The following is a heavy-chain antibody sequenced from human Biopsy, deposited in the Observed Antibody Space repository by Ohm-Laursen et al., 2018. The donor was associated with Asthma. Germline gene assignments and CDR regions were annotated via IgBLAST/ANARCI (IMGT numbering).Heavy chain of an antibody. J-gene: IGHJ4*02. V-gene: IGHV4-30-4*01. CDR1: GGSISSGAYY. CDR3: ARRGGVRRYFDY. Sequence: TLSLTCTVSGGSISSGAYYWSWVRQPPGKGLERIGNIYYIGSTYYNPSLKSRVAISLDTSKNQFSLKLSSVTAADTAVYFCARRGGVRRYFDYWGQGTLVTVSS. CDR2: IYYIGST. D-gene: IGHD3-16*01.